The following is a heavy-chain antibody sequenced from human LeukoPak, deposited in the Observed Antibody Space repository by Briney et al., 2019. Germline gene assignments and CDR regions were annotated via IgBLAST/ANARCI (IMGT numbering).Heavy chain of an antibody. Sequence: GGSLRLSCAASGFTFSDYYMSWIRQAPGKGLEWVSYISSSGSTIYYADSVKGRFTISRDNAKNSLYLQMNSLRAEDTAVYYCASLLLWFGERSLYGMDVWGQGTTVTVSS. CDR1: GFTFSDYY. CDR2: ISSSGSTI. J-gene: IGHJ6*02. V-gene: IGHV3-11*04. CDR3: ASLLLWFGERSLYGMDV. D-gene: IGHD3-10*01.